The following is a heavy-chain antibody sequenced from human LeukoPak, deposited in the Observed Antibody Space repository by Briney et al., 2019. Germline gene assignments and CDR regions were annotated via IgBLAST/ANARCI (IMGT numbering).Heavy chain of an antibody. V-gene: IGHV3-23*01. Sequence: GGSLRLSCAASGFTFNNYVMSWFRQAPGKGLEWVSGIDYSGGATNYADSVQGRFTVSRDNSKNTLYLQMNSLGADDTAVYYCASRDYWGQGTLVTVSS. CDR3: ASRDY. CDR2: IDYSGGAT. CDR1: GFTFNNYV. D-gene: IGHD5-24*01. J-gene: IGHJ4*02.